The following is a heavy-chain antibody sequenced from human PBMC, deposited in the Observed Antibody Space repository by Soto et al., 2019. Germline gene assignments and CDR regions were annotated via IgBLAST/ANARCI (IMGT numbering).Heavy chain of an antibody. D-gene: IGHD3-16*01. J-gene: IGHJ5*02. CDR1: GYSISKYD. Sequence: SETLSLTCIVSGYSISKYDWTWIRQSPGKGLEWIGYVSTSGSTDFNPSLKSRVTISVDTSKNQVSLKLRSVTAADTAVYYCARHGGTFDPWGQGTLVTVS. CDR2: VSTSGST. V-gene: IGHV4-59*08. CDR3: ARHGGTFDP.